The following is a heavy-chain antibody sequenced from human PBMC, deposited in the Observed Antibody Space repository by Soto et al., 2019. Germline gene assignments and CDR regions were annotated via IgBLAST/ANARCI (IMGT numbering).Heavy chain of an antibody. J-gene: IGHJ4*02. CDR3: AGARREGLQIYYFDP. CDR2: IFWNDER. CDR1: GFSLSKARMG. Sequence: SGPTLVNPTETLTLTCTVSGFSLSKARMGVSWIRQPPGKALEWLAHIFWNDERSYNTSLKSRLTISRDTSKSQVVLTMTNVDRGDTGTFFCAGARREGLQIYYFDPWGQGTLVTVSS. V-gene: IGHV2-26*01. D-gene: IGHD1-26*01.